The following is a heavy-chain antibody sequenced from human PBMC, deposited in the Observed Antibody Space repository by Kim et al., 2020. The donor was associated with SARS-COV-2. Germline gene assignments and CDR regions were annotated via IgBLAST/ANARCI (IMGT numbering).Heavy chain of an antibody. CDR3: AREAYGSGSLTFDY. V-gene: IGHV4-59*13. CDR1: GGSISSYY. CDR2: IYYSGST. D-gene: IGHD3-10*01. Sequence: SETLSLTCTVSGGSISSYYWSWIRQPPGKGLEWIGYIYYSGSTNYNPSLKSRVTISVDTSKNQFSLKLSSVTAADTAVYYCAREAYGSGSLTFDYWGQGTLVTVSS. J-gene: IGHJ4*02.